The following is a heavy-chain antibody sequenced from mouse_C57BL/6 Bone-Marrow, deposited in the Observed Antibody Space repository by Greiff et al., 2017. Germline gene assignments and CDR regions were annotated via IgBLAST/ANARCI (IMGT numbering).Heavy chain of an antibody. D-gene: IGHD2-4*01. Sequence: EVQVVESGAGLVKPGGSLKLSCAASGFTFSSYAMSWVRQTPEKRLEWVAYISSGGDYIYYADTVKGRFTISRDNARNTLYLQMSSLKSEDTAMYYCTRERYYDYDNYAMDYWGQGTSVTVSS. J-gene: IGHJ4*01. CDR3: TRERYYDYDNYAMDY. CDR1: GFTFSSYA. V-gene: IGHV5-9-1*02. CDR2: ISSGGDYI.